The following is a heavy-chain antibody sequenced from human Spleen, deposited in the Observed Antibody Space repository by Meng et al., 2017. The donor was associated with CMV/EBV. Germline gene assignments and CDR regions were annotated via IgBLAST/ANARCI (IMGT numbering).Heavy chain of an antibody. Sequence: SISSSTYYWGWFRQPPWKGLEWIGIIYYSENTYYNPSLKSRVTISVDTSKNQFSLKLSSVTAADTAVYYCARQTRIVAAGTQSYFDYWGQGTLVTVSS. CDR3: ARQTRIVAAGTQSYFDY. J-gene: IGHJ4*02. CDR1: SISSSTYY. V-gene: IGHV4-39*01. D-gene: IGHD6-13*01. CDR2: IYYSENT.